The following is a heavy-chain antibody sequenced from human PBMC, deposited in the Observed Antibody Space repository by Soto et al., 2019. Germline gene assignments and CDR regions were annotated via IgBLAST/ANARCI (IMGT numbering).Heavy chain of an antibody. Sequence: EVQLLESGGGLVQPGGSLRLSCAASGFTFSSNGMSWVRQAPGKGLEWVSGISGSGGTTNYADSVKGRFTISRDNSKNTLYLQMYSLRVEDTAVYYCAEDHCTVW. CDR3: AEDHCTV. CDR1: GFTFSSNG. J-gene: IGHJ3*01. CDR2: ISGSGGTT. V-gene: IGHV3-23*01. D-gene: IGHD2-8*01.